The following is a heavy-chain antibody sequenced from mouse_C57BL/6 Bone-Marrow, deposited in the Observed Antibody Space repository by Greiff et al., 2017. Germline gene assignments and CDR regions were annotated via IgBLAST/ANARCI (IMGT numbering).Heavy chain of an antibody. CDR2: ISSGGSYT. Sequence: EVQGVESGGDLVKPGGSLKLSCAASGFTFSSYGMSWVRQTPDKRLEWVATISSGGSYTYYPDSVKGRYTISRDNAKNTLYLQMSSLKSEDTAMYYCERHPPFYYGNLYAMDYWGQGTSVTVSA. D-gene: IGHD2-1*01. J-gene: IGHJ4*01. CDR3: ERHPPFYYGNLYAMDY. CDR1: GFTFSSYG. V-gene: IGHV5-6*01.